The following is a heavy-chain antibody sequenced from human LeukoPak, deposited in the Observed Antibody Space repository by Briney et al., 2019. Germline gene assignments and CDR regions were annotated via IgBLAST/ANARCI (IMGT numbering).Heavy chain of an antibody. CDR1: GYTFTDYY. D-gene: IGHD1-26*01. J-gene: IGHJ4*02. Sequence: GASVKVSCKTSGYTFTDYYIHWVRQAPGQGLEWMGWINTNSGGTNYAQKFQGRVTRTRDTSISTAYMDLSSLTSDDTAVYYCARNLVGPTDVDYGGQEPPVTVSA. V-gene: IGHV1-2*02. CDR3: ARNLVGPTDVDY. CDR2: INTNSGGT.